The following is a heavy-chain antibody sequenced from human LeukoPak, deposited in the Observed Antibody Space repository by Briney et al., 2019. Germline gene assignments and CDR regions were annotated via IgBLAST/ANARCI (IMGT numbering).Heavy chain of an antibody. J-gene: IGHJ4*02. CDR2: IIPILGIA. CDR1: GGTFSSYA. Sequence: SVKVSCKASGGTFSSYAISWVRQAPGQGLEWMGRIIPILGIANYAQKFQGRVTVTADKSTSTAYMELSSLRSEDTAVYYCARDRGYDSSGYSPTGPLFDYWGQGTLVTVSS. D-gene: IGHD3-22*01. CDR3: ARDRGYDSSGYSPTGPLFDY. V-gene: IGHV1-69*04.